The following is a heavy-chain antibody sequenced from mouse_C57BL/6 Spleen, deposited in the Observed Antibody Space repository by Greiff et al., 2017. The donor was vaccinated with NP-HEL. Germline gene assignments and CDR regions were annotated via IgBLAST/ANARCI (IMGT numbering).Heavy chain of an antibody. J-gene: IGHJ3*01. Sequence: VMLVESGPGLVQPSQSLSIPCTVSGFSLTSYGVHWVRQSPGKGLEWLGVIWGGGSTDYYAAFISRLSISKDNSKSQVFFKMNSLQADDTAIYYCARNGAYGNYYAYWGQGTLVTVAA. V-gene: IGHV2-2*01. D-gene: IGHD2-1*01. CDR2: IWGGGST. CDR3: ARNGAYGNYYAY. CDR1: GFSLTSYG.